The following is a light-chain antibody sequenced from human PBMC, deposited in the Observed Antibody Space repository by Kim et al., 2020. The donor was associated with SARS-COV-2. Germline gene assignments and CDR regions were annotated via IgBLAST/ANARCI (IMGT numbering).Light chain of an antibody. CDR1: QGISNW. CDR2: AAS. V-gene: IGKV1D-12*01. CDR3: QPAYTFPLS. J-gene: IGKJ4*01. Sequence: DIQMTQSPSSVSASVGDRVTITCRASQGISNWLAWYQQKPGIAPKLLIYAASHLQSGVPSRFSGSASGTDFNLSISNLQPEDFATYSCQPAYTFPLSFGGGTKVDIK.